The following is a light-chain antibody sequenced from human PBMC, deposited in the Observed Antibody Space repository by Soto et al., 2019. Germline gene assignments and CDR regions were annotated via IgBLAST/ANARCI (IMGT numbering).Light chain of an antibody. V-gene: IGKV1-5*01. CDR2: DAS. CDR3: QQYNSYPYS. J-gene: IGKJ3*01. CDR1: QNIDSW. Sequence: DIQVTQSPSTLSASVGDRVTISCRASQNIDSWLARYQQKPGKAPKLLIYDASSLESGVPSRFSGSGSGTEFTLTISSLQPDDSATYYCQQYNSYPYSFGPGTKVDIK.